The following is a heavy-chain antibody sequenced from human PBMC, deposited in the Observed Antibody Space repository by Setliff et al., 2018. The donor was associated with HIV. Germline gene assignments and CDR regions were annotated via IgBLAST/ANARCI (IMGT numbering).Heavy chain of an antibody. J-gene: IGHJ4*03. CDR2: IHHTGST. D-gene: IGHD3-3*01. CDR1: VVSVSTFY. Sequence: SETLSLTCTVSVVSVSTFYWNWSRQPPGKGLEWIGFIHHTGSTVSNPSLKSRVTILMDLSRNQLSLHLASVTTADTAVYFCAPGEGVASTYYHDWGQGTQVAVSS. CDR3: APGEGVASTYYHD. V-gene: IGHV4-59*02.